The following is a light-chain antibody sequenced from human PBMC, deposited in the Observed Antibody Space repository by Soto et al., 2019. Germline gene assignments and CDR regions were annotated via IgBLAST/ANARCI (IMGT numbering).Light chain of an antibody. V-gene: IGKV3-20*01. CDR1: QSVTSTY. CDR2: GGS. Sequence: EILLTQSPGTLSLSPGETATLSCRASQSVTSTYLAWYQQRPGQSPRLIIYGGSTRATGFPDRFSGGGSGTDFTLTISRLEPEDSAVYYCQQYGISQNTFGQGTKLEIK. CDR3: QQYGISQNT. J-gene: IGKJ2*01.